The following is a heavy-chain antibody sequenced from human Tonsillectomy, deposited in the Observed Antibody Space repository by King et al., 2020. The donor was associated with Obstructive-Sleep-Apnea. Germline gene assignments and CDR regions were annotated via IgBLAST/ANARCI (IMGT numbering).Heavy chain of an antibody. D-gene: IGHD3/OR15-3a*01. CDR2: IYYSGST. J-gene: IGHJ5*02. V-gene: IGHV4-59*08. Sequence: QLQESGPGLVKPSETLSLTCTVSGGSISSYYWSWIRQPPGKGLEWIGYIYYSGSTNYNPSLKSRVTISVDTSKNQFSLKLSSVTAADTAVYYCASGPPGWAGFSWFDPWGQGTLVTVSS. CDR1: GGSISSYY. CDR3: ASGPPGWAGFSWFDP.